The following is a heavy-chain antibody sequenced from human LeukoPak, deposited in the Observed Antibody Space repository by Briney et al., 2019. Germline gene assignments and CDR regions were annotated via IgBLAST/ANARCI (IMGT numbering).Heavy chain of an antibody. CDR2: KRYDGSNK. CDR3: AKDLGVGATGDGY. V-gene: IGHV3-30*02. J-gene: IGHJ4*02. CDR1: GFTFSTCG. Sequence: GGSLRLSCAASGFTFSTCGLHWVRQAPGKGLEWVAFKRYDGSNKYYADSVKGRFTISRDNSKNTLYLQMNSLRAEDTAVYYCAKDLGVGATGDGYWGQGTLVTVSS. D-gene: IGHD1-26*01.